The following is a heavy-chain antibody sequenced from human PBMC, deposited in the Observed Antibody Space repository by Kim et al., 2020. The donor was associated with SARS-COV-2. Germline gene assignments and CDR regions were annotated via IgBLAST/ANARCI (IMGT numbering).Heavy chain of an antibody. CDR2: IYHSGST. CDR3: ARDTEQLVVWIDY. J-gene: IGHJ4*02. CDR1: GYSISSGYY. Sequence: SETLSLTCTVSGYSISSGYYWGWIRQPPGKGLEWIGSIYHSGSTYYNPSLKSRVTISVDTSKNQFSLKLSSVTAADTAVYYCARDTEQLVVWIDYWGQGTLVTVSS. D-gene: IGHD6-13*01. V-gene: IGHV4-38-2*02.